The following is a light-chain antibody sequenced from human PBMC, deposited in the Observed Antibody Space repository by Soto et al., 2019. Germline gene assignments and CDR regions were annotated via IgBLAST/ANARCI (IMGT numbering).Light chain of an antibody. V-gene: IGLV2-11*01. CDR3: YSYAGRYTFAI. CDR1: SSDVGGYNY. CDR2: DVT. Sequence: QSALTQPRSVSGSPGQSVTISCTGTSSDVGGYNYVSWYQQHPGKAPKLMIYDVTKRPSGVPDRFSGSKSGNTASLTISGLQAEDEADYYCYSYAGRYTFAIFGGGTKVTVL. J-gene: IGLJ2*01.